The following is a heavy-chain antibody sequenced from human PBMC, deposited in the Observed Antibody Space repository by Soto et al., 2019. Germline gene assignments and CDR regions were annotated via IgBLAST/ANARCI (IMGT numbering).Heavy chain of an antibody. Sequence: GGSLRLSCAASGFTFSSYSMNWVRQAPGKGLEWVSYISSSSSTIYYADSVKGRFTISRDNAKNSLYLQMNSLRAEDTAVYYCARGDNWNSNGASDYWGQGTLVTVSS. J-gene: IGHJ4*02. CDR1: GFTFSSYS. D-gene: IGHD1-7*01. CDR2: ISSSSSTI. CDR3: ARGDNWNSNGASDY. V-gene: IGHV3-48*01.